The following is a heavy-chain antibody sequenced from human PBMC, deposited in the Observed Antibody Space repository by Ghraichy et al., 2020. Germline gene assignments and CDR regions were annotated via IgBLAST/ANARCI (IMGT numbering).Heavy chain of an antibody. J-gene: IGHJ5*02. CDR3: ARGRKFEGIVVVVAATNWFDP. V-gene: IGHV4-34*01. Sequence: SETLSLTCAVYGGSFSGYYWSWIRQPPGKGLEWIGEINHSGSTNYNPSLKSRVTISVDTSKNQFSLKLSSVTAADTAVYYCARGRKFEGIVVVVAATNWFDPWGQGTLVTVSS. CDR1: GGSFSGYY. D-gene: IGHD2-15*01. CDR2: INHSGST.